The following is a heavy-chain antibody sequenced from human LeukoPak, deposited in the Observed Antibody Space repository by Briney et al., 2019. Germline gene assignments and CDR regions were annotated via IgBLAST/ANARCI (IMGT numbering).Heavy chain of an antibody. CDR2: INPNSGGT. J-gene: IGHJ4*02. CDR1: GYTFTGYY. V-gene: IGHV1-2*02. CDR3: ARSSSGSYFDDF. D-gene: IGHD1-26*01. Sequence: GASVKGSCEASGYTFTGYYMQWVRQAPGQGLEWMGWINPNSGGTNYAQKFQGRVTMTGDTSISTAYMELSSLRSDDTAVYYCARSSSGSYFDDFWGQGTLVTVSS.